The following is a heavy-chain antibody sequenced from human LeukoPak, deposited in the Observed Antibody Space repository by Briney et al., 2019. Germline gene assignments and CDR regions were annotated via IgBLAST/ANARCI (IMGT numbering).Heavy chain of an antibody. CDR1: GYTFSHYW. CDR2: IKHDGSEK. J-gene: IGHJ3*01. D-gene: IGHD2-2*01. Sequence: GGSLRLSCAASGYTFSHYWMSWVRQAPGKGLEWVANIKHDGSEKHYVDSVKGRFTISRDNAKNSLYLQMNSLGAEDTAVYFCARDSTTRHACAFDVWGQGTMVTVSS. V-gene: IGHV3-7*01. CDR3: ARDSTTRHACAFDV.